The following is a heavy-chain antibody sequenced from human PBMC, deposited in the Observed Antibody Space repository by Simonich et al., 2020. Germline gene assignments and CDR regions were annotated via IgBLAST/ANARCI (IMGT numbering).Heavy chain of an antibody. CDR2: ISSSSSTI. D-gene: IGHD5-12*01. CDR3: ARDSSYYAFDI. J-gene: IGHJ3*02. V-gene: IGHV3-48*01. Sequence: EVQLVESGGGLVQPGGSLRLCAASGFTFSSYSMNWVRQAPGKGLEWVSYISSSSSTIYYADSVKGRFTISRDNAKNSLYLQMNSLRAEDTAVYYCARDSSYYAFDIWGQGTMVTVSS. CDR1: GFTFSSYS.